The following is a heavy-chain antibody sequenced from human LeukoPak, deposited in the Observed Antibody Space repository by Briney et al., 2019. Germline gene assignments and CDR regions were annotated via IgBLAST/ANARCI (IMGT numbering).Heavy chain of an antibody. D-gene: IGHD1-14*01. CDR1: GGSISSHY. J-gene: IGHJ6*03. CDR3: ASLTADYYYYYYMDV. Sequence: SETLSPTCTVSGGSISSHYWSWIRQPPGKGLEWIGYIYYSGSTNYNPSLKSRVTISVDTSKNQFSLKLSSVTAADTAVYYCASLTADYYYYYYMDVWGKGTTVTVSS. V-gene: IGHV4-59*11. CDR2: IYYSGST.